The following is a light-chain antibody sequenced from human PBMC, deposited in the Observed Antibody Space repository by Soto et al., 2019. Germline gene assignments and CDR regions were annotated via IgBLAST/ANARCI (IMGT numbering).Light chain of an antibody. CDR3: TSYTSSTTPCG. J-gene: IGLJ1*01. CDR2: EVS. V-gene: IGLV2-18*02. CDR1: SSDVGSNNR. Sequence: QSVLTQPPSVSGSPGQSVTISCTGTSSDVGSNNRVSWYQQPPGTAPKLMIYEVSNRPSGVPDRFSGSKSGNTASLTISGLRAEDEADYYCTSYTSSTTPCGFGTGTKVTVL.